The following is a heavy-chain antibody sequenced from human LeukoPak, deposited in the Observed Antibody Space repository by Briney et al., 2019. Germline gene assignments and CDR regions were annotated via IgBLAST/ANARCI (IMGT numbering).Heavy chain of an antibody. V-gene: IGHV4-59*01. D-gene: IGHD6-13*01. Sequence: PSETLSLTCTVSGGSISSYYWSWIRQPPGKGLEWIGYIYYSGSTNYNPSLKSRVTISVDTSKNQFSLKLSSVTAADTAVYYCARGGSSSWSDNFDYWGQGTLVTVSS. CDR1: GGSISSYY. J-gene: IGHJ4*02. CDR3: ARGGSSSWSDNFDY. CDR2: IYYSGST.